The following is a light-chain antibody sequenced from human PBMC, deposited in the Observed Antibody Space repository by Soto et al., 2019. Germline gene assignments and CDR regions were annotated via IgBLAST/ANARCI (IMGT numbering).Light chain of an antibody. V-gene: IGKV3-20*01. J-gene: IGKJ4*01. CDR3: QQYGSSPLT. CDR2: GAS. Sequence: EIVLTQSPGTLSLSPGERATLSCRASQSVSSSYLAWYQQKPGQAPRLLIYGASSRATGIPDRFSGSGSGTGFTLTISRLEPEDVAVYYWQQYGSSPLTFGGGTKVDIK. CDR1: QSVSSSY.